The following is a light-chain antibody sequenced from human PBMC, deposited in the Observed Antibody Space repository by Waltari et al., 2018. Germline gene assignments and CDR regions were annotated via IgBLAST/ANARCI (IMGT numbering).Light chain of an antibody. J-gene: IGKJ4*02. CDR1: QDISNY. CDR3: QQYDNLPLT. Sequence: DIQMTQSPSSLSASVGDRVTITCQASQDISNYLNWYQQKPGNAPKILIYDAANLQTGVPSRFSGSGSATDFTFTISSLQPEDFAAYYCQQYDNLPLTFGGGTKVEMK. V-gene: IGKV1-33*01. CDR2: DAA.